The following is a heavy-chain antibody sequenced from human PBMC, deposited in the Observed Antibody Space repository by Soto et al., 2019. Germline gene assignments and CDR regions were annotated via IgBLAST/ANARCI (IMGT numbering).Heavy chain of an antibody. CDR3: ATRGPQYYFDY. J-gene: IGHJ4*02. CDR2: ISGIGVST. CDR1: VFTFSNYA. V-gene: IGHV3-23*01. D-gene: IGHD3-16*01. Sequence: GGALRLSGAASVFTFSNYAMSWVRQAPGKGLEWVSAISGIGVSTYYADSLKGRFTISRDNSKNTLYLQMNSLRAEGTALYYCATRGPQYYFDYWGQGTLVTVSS.